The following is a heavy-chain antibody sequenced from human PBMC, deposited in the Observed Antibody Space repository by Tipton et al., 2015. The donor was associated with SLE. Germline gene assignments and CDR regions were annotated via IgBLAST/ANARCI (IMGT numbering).Heavy chain of an antibody. CDR3: AREGGSYTAFDD. Sequence: GLVKPSETLSLTCTVSGDSIRSYYWSWIRRPPGKGLEWIGYIFDSGTTNYNPSFESRVSMSVDTSKNQFSLKLSSVTAADTAVYYCAREGGSYTAFDDWGQGALVAVSS. CDR2: IFDSGTT. J-gene: IGHJ4*02. D-gene: IGHD1-26*01. V-gene: IGHV4-59*01. CDR1: GDSIRSYY.